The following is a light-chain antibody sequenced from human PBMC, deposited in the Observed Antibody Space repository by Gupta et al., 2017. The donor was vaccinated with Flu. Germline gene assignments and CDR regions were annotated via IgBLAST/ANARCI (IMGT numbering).Light chain of an antibody. J-gene: IGLJ3*02. V-gene: IGLV3-21*03. CDR1: NIDSKS. Sequence: KTARITCEGNNIDSKSVHWYQQRPGQAPVLVVYDDSDRPSGIPERCSGSNSGNTATLTVSGVEAGDEADYYCQVWDTSSGHSWVFGGGTKLTVL. CDR3: QVWDTSSGHSWV. CDR2: DDS.